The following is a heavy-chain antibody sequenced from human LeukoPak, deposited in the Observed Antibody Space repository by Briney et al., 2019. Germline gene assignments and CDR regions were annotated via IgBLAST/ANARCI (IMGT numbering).Heavy chain of an antibody. CDR1: GYSFTGYY. V-gene: IGHV1-2*02. CDR3: ATRHIAVAGTAY. Sequence: ASVKVSCKASGYSFTGYYMHWVRQAPGQGLEWMGWINPNSGGTKNAQKFQGRVTMTSDTSISTAYMELSGLTSDDTAVYYCATRHIAVAGTAYWGQGTLVTVSS. J-gene: IGHJ4*02. D-gene: IGHD6-19*01. CDR2: INPNSGGT.